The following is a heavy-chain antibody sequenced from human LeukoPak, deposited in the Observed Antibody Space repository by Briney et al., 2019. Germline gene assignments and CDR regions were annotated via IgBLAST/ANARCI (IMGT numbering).Heavy chain of an antibody. CDR3: ARVGDGYNPDH. Sequence: GGSLRLSCEASGFTFRNHAMHWVRQAPGKGLEWVAVISYDGSDKFYVDSVKGRFTISRDNSKNTLYLQMNSLRPEDTAVYYCARVGDGYNPDHWGQGTLVIVSS. CDR1: GFTFRNHA. D-gene: IGHD5-24*01. V-gene: IGHV3-30-3*01. J-gene: IGHJ4*02. CDR2: ISYDGSDK.